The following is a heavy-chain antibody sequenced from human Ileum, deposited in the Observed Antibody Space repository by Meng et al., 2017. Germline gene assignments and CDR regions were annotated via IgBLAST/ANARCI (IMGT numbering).Heavy chain of an antibody. J-gene: IGHJ1*01. CDR2: ISHYGTT. Sequence: WAARLLDPLDTLAFTCTGLGESLNDHWRDWNSNTPGKGRGWSGEISHYGTTNYNPSLKRRVMISLDTSRDQFALRLTSVTAEDAAVYYCARVDFRGDSRDSCGLSHWGQGTLVTVSS. CDR3: ARVDFRGDSRDSCGLSH. V-gene: IGHV4-34*01. CDR1: GESLNDHW. D-gene: IGHD3-22*01.